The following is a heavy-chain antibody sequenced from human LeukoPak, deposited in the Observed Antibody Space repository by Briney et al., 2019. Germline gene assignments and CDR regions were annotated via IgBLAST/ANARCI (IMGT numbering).Heavy chain of an antibody. CDR2: IYHSGST. D-gene: IGHD2-2*01. V-gene: IGHV4-38-2*02. J-gene: IGHJ2*01. CDR3: ARGPAVRCSSTSCYGTYWYFDL. Sequence: SETLSLTCTVSGYSISSGYYWGWIRQPPGKGLEWVGSIYHSGSTYYNPSLKSRVTISVDRSKNQFSLKLSSVTAADTAVYYCARGPAVRCSSTSCYGTYWYFDLWGRGTLVTVSS. CDR1: GYSISSGYY.